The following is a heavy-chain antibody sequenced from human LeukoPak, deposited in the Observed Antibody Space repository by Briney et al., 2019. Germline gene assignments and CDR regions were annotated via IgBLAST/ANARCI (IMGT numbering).Heavy chain of an antibody. J-gene: IGHJ1*01. CDR1: GFTFSTYW. Sequence: HPGGSLRLSCAASGFTFSTYWMHWVRHAPGKGLVWVSRIKSDGSTNYADPVKGRFTISRDNAKNTVSLQMNSLRPEDTGVYYCARAPSEIGGYYPEYFRHWGQGTLVTVSS. D-gene: IGHD3-22*01. CDR3: ARAPSEIGGYYPEYFRH. CDR2: IKSDGST. V-gene: IGHV3-74*01.